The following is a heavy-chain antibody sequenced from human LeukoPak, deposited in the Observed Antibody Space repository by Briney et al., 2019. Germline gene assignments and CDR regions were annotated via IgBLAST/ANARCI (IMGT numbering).Heavy chain of an antibody. Sequence: GSLRLSCAASGFTFNNFWMHWVRQAPGKGLVWVSRINNKGTETVYADSVKGRFTISRDNAKNTLYLQMNSLRAEDTAIYYCVRGSFGPDIWGQGTMVTVSS. D-gene: IGHD3/OR15-3a*01. CDR1: GFTFNNFW. CDR3: VRGSFGPDI. V-gene: IGHV3-74*01. J-gene: IGHJ3*02. CDR2: INNKGTET.